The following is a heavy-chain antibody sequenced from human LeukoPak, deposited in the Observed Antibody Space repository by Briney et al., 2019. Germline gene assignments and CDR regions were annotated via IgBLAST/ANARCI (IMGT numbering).Heavy chain of an antibody. CDR2: IYSSGTT. J-gene: IGHJ4*02. CDR3: ARVAGYYFDY. V-gene: IGHV4-59*01. CDR1: GGSIIRYF. Sequence: PLGTLSLTPTLSGGSIIRYFWSWIPQPPGKGREWIGYIYSSGTTNYTPYPKSRVTISVDTSKRQFSLKLSSATAADTAVYYCARVAGYYFDYWGQGTLVTVSS.